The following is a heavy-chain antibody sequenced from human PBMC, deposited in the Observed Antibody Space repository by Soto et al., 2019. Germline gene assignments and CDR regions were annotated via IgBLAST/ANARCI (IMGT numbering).Heavy chain of an antibody. Sequence: QLQLQESGPGLVKPSETLSLTCSVSGDSINSDNYYWGWIRQPPGKGLEWIGSIYYRGNTYYNPSVKTLVTISLDKSKSQFSLKLTSVTAADSAVYFCARLEGLATISYYFDYWGQGTLVTVSS. D-gene: IGHD3-9*01. J-gene: IGHJ4*02. CDR2: IYYRGNT. CDR1: GDSINSDNYY. CDR3: ARLEGLATISYYFDY. V-gene: IGHV4-39*01.